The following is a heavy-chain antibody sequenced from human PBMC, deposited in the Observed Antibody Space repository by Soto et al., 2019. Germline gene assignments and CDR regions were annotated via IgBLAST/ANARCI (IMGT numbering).Heavy chain of an antibody. CDR3: ARDLLSYPLHY. CDR1: GGSVSSGSYY. J-gene: IGHJ4*02. Sequence: PSETLSLTCTVSGGSVSSGSYYWIWIRQPPGKGREGIGNIYYSGSTNYNPSLKSRVTISVDTSKNQFSLKLSSVTAAYTAVYYCARDLLSYPLHYWGQGTLVTVSS. V-gene: IGHV4-61*01. CDR2: IYYSGST. D-gene: IGHD5-18*01.